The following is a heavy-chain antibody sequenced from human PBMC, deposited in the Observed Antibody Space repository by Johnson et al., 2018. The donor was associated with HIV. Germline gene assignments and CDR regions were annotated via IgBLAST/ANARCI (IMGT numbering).Heavy chain of an antibody. CDR3: ARDNIYGSAWGDAFDV. V-gene: IGHV3-30*03. CDR2: ISYDGSYK. D-gene: IGHD6-19*01. J-gene: IGHJ3*01. CDR1: GFTFSSYA. Sequence: QVQLVESGGGVVQPGRSLRLSCAASGFTFSSYAMHCVRQAPDKGLEWVAVISYDGSYKYYADSVKGRFTISRDNAKNSLYLQMNSLRAEDTALYYCARDNIYGSAWGDAFDVWGQGTMVTVSS.